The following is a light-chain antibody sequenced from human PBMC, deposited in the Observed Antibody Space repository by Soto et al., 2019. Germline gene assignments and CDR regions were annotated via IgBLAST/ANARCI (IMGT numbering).Light chain of an antibody. CDR2: DAS. CDR3: QQYNSYPIT. CDR1: QSVGNN. Sequence: EIVMTQSPATLSVSPGERTTLSCRASQSVGNNLAWYQQKPGQAPRLLIYDASNRATGIPPRFSGSGSGTEFTLTISSLQPDDFATYYCQQYNSYPITFGQGTRLEIK. J-gene: IGKJ5*01. V-gene: IGKV3D-15*01.